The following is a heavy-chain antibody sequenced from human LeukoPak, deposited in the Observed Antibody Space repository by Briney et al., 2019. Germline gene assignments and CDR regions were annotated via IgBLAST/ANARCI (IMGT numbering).Heavy chain of an antibody. CDR2: IIPILGIA. Sequence: ASVKVSCKASGRTFSSYTISWVRQAPGQGLEWMGRIIPILGIANYAQKFQGRVTITADKSTSTDYMELSSLRSEDTAVYYCARDQPLYYYYGMDVWGQGTTVTVSS. CDR3: ARDQPLYYYYGMDV. V-gene: IGHV1-69*04. J-gene: IGHJ6*02. CDR1: GRTFSSYT.